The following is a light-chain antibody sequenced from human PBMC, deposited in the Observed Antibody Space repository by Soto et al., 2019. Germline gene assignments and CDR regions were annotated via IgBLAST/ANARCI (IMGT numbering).Light chain of an antibody. CDR1: QSVTSY. V-gene: IGKV3-11*01. CDR3: QQRSNWPPMWT. CDR2: DAS. J-gene: IGKJ1*01. Sequence: EIVLTQSPATLSLSPGERATLSCRASQSVTSYLAWYQQKPGQAPRLPIFDASNRATGIPARFSGSGSGTDFTLTISSLEPEDFAVYYCQQRSNWPPMWTFGQGTKVEIK.